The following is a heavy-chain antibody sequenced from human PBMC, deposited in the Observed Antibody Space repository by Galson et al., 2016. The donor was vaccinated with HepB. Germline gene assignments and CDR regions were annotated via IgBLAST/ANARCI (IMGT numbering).Heavy chain of an antibody. CDR2: IDWDGDK. D-gene: IGHD1-26*01. CDR3: VRMVPSAVGYDY. Sequence: PALVKPTQTLTLTCTFSGFSLTTTGLRVSWVRQPPGKALEWLARIDWDGDKYYSTSLKTRLTISKDTSKNPVVLTMTNMDPVDTATYYCVRMVPSAVGYDYWGQGTLVTVSS. CDR1: GFSLTTTGLR. V-gene: IGHV2-70*04. J-gene: IGHJ4*02.